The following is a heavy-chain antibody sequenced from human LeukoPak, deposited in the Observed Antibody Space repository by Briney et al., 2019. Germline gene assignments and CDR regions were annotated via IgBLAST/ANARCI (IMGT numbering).Heavy chain of an antibody. D-gene: IGHD3-10*01. CDR1: GYTFTSYG. V-gene: IGHV1-18*01. CDR3: ARTEIYYYGSGSSDY. J-gene: IGHJ4*02. CDR2: ISAYNGNT. Sequence: GASVKVSCKASGYTFTSYGISWVRQAPGQGLEWMGWISAYNGNTNYAQKLQGRVTMTIDTSTSTAYMELRSLRSDGTAVYYCARTEIYYYGSGSSDYWGQGTLVTVSS.